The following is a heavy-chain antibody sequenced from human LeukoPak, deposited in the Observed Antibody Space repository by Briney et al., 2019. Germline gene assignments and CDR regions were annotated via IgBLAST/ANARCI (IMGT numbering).Heavy chain of an antibody. Sequence: SETLSLTCTVSGGSMSDHYWSWIRQSPGKGLEWIGYIYTSGHTDYNPSLKSRVTISVDTSKNQFFLKLRSVTAADTVVYYCARRDTGMRRLDPWGQGILVRVSS. CDR3: ARRDTGMRRLDP. CDR2: IYTSGHT. CDR1: GGSMSDHY. V-gene: IGHV4-4*09. D-gene: IGHD2-8*01. J-gene: IGHJ5*02.